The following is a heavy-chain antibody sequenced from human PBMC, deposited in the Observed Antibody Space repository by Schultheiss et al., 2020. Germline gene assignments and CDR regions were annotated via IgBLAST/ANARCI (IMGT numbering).Heavy chain of an antibody. Sequence: ASVKVSCKASGYSYTDYYMHWVRQAPGQGLEWMGWINPNSGGTNYAQKFQGRVTMTRDTSVRTAYMELSRLRSDDTAVYYCGRGVGDSRGYCAFDIWGQGTMVTVSS. CDR3: GRGVGDSRGYCAFDI. D-gene: IGHD3-22*01. V-gene: IGHV1-2*02. CDR2: INPNSGGT. J-gene: IGHJ3*02. CDR1: GYSYTDYY.